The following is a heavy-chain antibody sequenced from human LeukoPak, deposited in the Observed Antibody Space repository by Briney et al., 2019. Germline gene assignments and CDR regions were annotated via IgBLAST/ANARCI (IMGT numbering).Heavy chain of an antibody. D-gene: IGHD3-22*01. CDR1: GDSVNSGAYY. CDR2: IYPLETT. J-gene: IGHJ4*02. V-gene: IGHV4-61*02. CDR3: ARGDYSSGYYMSDY. Sequence: SETLSLTCTVSGDSVNSGAYYWSWLRQPAGKEPEWIGRIYPLETTNYNPSLKSRVAISVDTSKNQFSLKLSSVTAADTAVYYCARGDYSSGYYMSDYWGQGTLVTVSS.